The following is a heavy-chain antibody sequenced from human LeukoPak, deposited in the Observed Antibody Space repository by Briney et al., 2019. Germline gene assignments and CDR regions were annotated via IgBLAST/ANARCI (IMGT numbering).Heavy chain of an antibody. CDR1: GGSISSYY. Sequence: PSETLSLTCSVSGGSISSYYWSWIRQSPGKGLEWIGYVYYTGSTNYNPSLKSRVTISVDTSKNQFSLKLSSVTAADTAVYYCARGRFLDAFDIWGQGTMVTVSS. CDR3: ARGRFLDAFDI. D-gene: IGHD3-3*01. V-gene: IGHV4-59*01. CDR2: VYYTGST. J-gene: IGHJ3*02.